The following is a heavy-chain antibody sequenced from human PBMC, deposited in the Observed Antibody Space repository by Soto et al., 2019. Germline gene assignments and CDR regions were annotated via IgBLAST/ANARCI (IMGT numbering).Heavy chain of an antibody. V-gene: IGHV1-69*13. CDR1: GVTFSSYA. D-gene: IGHD4-4*01. CDR2: IIPIFGTA. Sequence: SVKVSCKASGVTFSSYAISWVRQAPGQGLEWMGGIIPIFGTANYAQKFQGRVTITADESTSTAYMELSSLRSEDTAVYYCARPWDSNYGWFDPWGQGTLVTVSS. CDR3: ARPWDSNYGWFDP. J-gene: IGHJ5*02.